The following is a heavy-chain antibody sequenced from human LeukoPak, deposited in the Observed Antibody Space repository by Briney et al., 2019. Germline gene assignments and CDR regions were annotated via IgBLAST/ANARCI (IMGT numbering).Heavy chain of an antibody. J-gene: IGHJ6*03. CDR3: ARGGNSGWYGYYMDV. CDR1: GYTFTLYY. CDR2: INPGGGST. V-gene: IGHV1-46*01. Sequence: ASVKVSCKASGYTFTLYYIHWVRQAPGQGLEWMGMINPGGGSTNYAQKFQGRVTITRDMSTSTDYMELSSLRSEDTAVYYCARGGNSGWYGYYMDVWGKGTTVTISS. D-gene: IGHD6-19*01.